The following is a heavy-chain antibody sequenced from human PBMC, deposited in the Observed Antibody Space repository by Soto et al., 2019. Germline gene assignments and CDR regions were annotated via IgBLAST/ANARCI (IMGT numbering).Heavy chain of an antibody. D-gene: IGHD6-19*01. J-gene: IGHJ3*02. CDR2: IYPGDSDT. CDR1: GYSFSRFW. Sequence: PGESLKISCKGFGYSFSRFWFGWVRQMPGKGLEWMGIIYPGDSDTRYSPSFQGQVTISADKSISTAYLQWSSLKASDTAMYYCARQGDRVAGYDAFDIWGQGTMVTVSS. V-gene: IGHV5-51*01. CDR3: ARQGDRVAGYDAFDI.